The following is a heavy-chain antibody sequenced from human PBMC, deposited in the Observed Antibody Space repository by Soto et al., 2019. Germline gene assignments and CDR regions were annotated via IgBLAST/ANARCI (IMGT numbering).Heavy chain of an antibody. CDR1: GFTVSSNY. CDR2: IYSGGGT. D-gene: IGHD3-3*01. V-gene: IGHV3-53*01. CDR3: ARDRSGSGAYD. J-gene: IGHJ4*02. Sequence: ESGGGLIQRGGSLRLSCAASGFTVSSNYMTWVRQAPGKGLEWVSIIYSGGGTYYADSVKGRFTISRDISKNTLYLQMNSRRAEDTAVYFCARDRSGSGAYDWGQGTLVTVSS.